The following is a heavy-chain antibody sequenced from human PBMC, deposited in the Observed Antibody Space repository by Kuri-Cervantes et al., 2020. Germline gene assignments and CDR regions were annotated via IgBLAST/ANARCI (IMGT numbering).Heavy chain of an antibody. V-gene: IGHV4-59*08. D-gene: IGHD3-22*01. CDR1: GGSLDYYY. CDR3: ARQIYYYDSSGYYVSFYYYYYMDV. CDR2: VYYTGDT. Sequence: SETLSLTCSVSGGSLDYYYWSWIRQPPGKGLEWIGYVYYTGDTYYNPSLKSRVTISVDTSKNQFSLKLSSVTAADTAVYYCARQIYYYDSSGYYVSFYYYYYMDVWGKGTTVTVSS. J-gene: IGHJ6*03.